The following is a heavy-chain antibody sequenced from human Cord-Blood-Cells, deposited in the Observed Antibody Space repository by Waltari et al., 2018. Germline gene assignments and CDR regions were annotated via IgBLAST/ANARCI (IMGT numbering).Heavy chain of an antibody. V-gene: IGHV3-30-3*01. J-gene: IGHJ3*02. CDR1: GLPFRSYA. Sequence: QVQLVESGGGVVQPGRALSLSCAAPGLPFRSYAMHWFRQAPGKGLEWVAVISYDGSNKYYADSVKGRFTISRDNSKNTLYLQMNSLRAEDTAVYYCARGGFDDDAFDIWGQGTMVTVSS. CDR3: ARGGFDDDAFDI. D-gene: IGHD3-9*01. CDR2: ISYDGSNK.